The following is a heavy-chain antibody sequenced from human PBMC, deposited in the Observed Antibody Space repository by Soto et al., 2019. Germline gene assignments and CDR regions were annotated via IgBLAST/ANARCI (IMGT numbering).Heavy chain of an antibody. CDR1: GFTFSSYA. Sequence: SLRLSCAASGFTFSSYAMHWVRQAPGKGLEWVAVISYDGSNKYYADSVKGRFTISRDNSKNTLYLQMNSLRAEDTAVYYCARDQVPYSSGWYGVDYWGQGT. V-gene: IGHV3-30-3*01. CDR3: ARDQVPYSSGWYGVDY. J-gene: IGHJ4*02. CDR2: ISYDGSNK. D-gene: IGHD6-19*01.